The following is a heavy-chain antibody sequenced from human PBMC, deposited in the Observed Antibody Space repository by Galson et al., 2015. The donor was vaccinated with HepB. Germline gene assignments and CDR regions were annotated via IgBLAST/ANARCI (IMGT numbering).Heavy chain of an antibody. Sequence: PALVKPTQTLTLACTFSGFSLSTSGMGVGWIRQPPGKALEWLALIYGNDDKRYSPSLKSRLTITKDTSKNQVVLTMTNMDPVDTATYYCAHRASSGYPNAFDIWGQGTMVTVSS. CDR1: GFSLSTSGMG. V-gene: IGHV2-5*01. D-gene: IGHD5-12*01. CDR3: AHRASSGYPNAFDI. J-gene: IGHJ3*02. CDR2: IYGNDDK.